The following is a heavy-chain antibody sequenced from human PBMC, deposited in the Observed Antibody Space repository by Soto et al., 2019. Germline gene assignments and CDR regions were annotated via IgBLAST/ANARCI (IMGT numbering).Heavy chain of an antibody. J-gene: IGHJ6*02. CDR3: ARDHATSDYGMDV. Sequence: LRLSCAASGFTFSSYSMNWVRQAPGKGLEWVSSISSSSSYIYYADSVKGRFTISRDNAKNSLYLQMNSLRAEDTAVYYCARDHATSDYGMDVWGQGTTVTVSS. V-gene: IGHV3-21*01. CDR2: ISSSSSYI. CDR1: GFTFSSYS. D-gene: IGHD1-1*01.